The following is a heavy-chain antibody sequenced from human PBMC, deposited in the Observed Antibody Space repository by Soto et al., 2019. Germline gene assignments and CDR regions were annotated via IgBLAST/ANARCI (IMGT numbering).Heavy chain of an antibody. J-gene: IGHJ4*02. D-gene: IGHD3-10*01. CDR3: ARDDEGGSYCDLGY. CDR2: ISGSGGST. Sequence: GGSLRLSCAASGFTFISYAMSWVRQAPGKGLEWVSAISGSGGSTYYADSVKGRFTISRDNSKNTLYLQMNSLRTEDTAIYYCARDDEGGSYCDLGYWGQGTLVTVSS. CDR1: GFTFISYA. V-gene: IGHV3-23*01.